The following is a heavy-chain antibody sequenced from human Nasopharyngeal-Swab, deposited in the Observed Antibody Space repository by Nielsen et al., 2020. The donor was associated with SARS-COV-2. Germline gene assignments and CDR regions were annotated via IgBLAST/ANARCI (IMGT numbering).Heavy chain of an antibody. CDR1: GGSISSGGYY. Sequence: SETLSLTCTVSGGSISSGGYYWSWIRQHPGKGLEWIGYIYYSGSTYYNPSLKSRVTISVDTSKNQFSLKLSSVTAADTAVYYCARGSIVVVPAAVQHYFDYWGQGTLVTVSS. V-gene: IGHV4-31*03. J-gene: IGHJ4*02. D-gene: IGHD2-2*01. CDR3: ARGSIVVVPAAVQHYFDY. CDR2: IYYSGST.